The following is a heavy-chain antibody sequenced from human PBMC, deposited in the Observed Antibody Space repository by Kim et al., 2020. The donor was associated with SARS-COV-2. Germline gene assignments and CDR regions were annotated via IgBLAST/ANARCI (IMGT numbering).Heavy chain of an antibody. V-gene: IGHV4-31*02. CDR3: ARSNYYGSGIFDY. J-gene: IGHJ4*02. D-gene: IGHD3-10*01. Sequence: YTPSLKSRVTISVDTSKNQFSLKLSSVTAADTAVYYCARSNYYGSGIFDYWGQGTLVTVSS.